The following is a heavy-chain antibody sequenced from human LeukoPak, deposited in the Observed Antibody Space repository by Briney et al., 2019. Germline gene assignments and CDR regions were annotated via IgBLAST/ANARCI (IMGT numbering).Heavy chain of an antibody. V-gene: IGHV3-21*04. CDR3: ARVQDRFRFDP. Sequence: PGGSLRLSCAASGFTFSSYSMNWVRQAPGKGLEWVSFISSSSSYIYYADSVKGRFTISRDNAKNSLYLQMNSLRAEDTAVYYCARVQDRFRFDPWGQGTLVTVSS. J-gene: IGHJ5*02. CDR1: GFTFSSYS. CDR2: ISSSSSYI.